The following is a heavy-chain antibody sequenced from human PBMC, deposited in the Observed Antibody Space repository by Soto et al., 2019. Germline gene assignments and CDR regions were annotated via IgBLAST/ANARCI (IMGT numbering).Heavy chain of an antibody. D-gene: IGHD3-16*02. CDR3: ARSRYTSHHWYFDL. J-gene: IGHJ2*01. CDR2: MNPNSGNT. Sequence: QVQLVQSGAEVKKPGASVKVSRKASGYTFTSYDINWVRQATGQGLEWMGWMNPNSGNTGYAQKFQGRVTMTRNTSISTAYMELSSLRSEDTAVYYCARSRYTSHHWYFDLWGRGTLVTVSS. V-gene: IGHV1-8*01. CDR1: GYTFTSYD.